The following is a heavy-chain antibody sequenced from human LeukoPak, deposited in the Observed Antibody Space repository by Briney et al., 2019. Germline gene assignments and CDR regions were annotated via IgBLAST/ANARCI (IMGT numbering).Heavy chain of an antibody. CDR2: MNPNSGNT. D-gene: IGHD3-22*01. Sequence: ASVKVSCKASGYTFTSYDINWVRQATGQGLEWMGWMNPNSGNTGYAQKFQGRVTITRNTSISTAYMELSSLRSEDTAVYYCARASYSYDISGWVPFDYWGQGTLVTVSS. CDR3: ARASYSYDISGWVPFDY. J-gene: IGHJ4*02. CDR1: GYTFTSYD. V-gene: IGHV1-8*03.